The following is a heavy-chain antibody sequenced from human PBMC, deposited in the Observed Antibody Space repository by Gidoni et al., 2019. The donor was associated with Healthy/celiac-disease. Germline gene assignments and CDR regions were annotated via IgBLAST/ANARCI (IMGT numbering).Heavy chain of an antibody. CDR1: GFTFSDYY. J-gene: IGHJ4*02. CDR3: ARGSTVTTSLGY. D-gene: IGHD4-17*01. CDR2: IRSSSSYT. Sequence: QVQLVESGGGLVKPGGSLRRSCAASGFTFSDYYMSWIRQAPGKGLECVSYIRSSSSYTNYADSVKGRFTISRDNAKNSLYLQMNSLRAEDTAVYYCARGSTVTTSLGYWGQGTLVTVSS. V-gene: IGHV3-11*05.